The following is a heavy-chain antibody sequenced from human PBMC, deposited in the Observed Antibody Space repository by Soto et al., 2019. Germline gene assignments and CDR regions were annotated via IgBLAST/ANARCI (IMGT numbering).Heavy chain of an antibody. CDR1: GGSISSGGYY. J-gene: IGHJ3*02. CDR2: IYYSGST. Sequence: SETLSLTCTVSGGSISSGGYYWSWIRQHPGKGLEWIGYIYYSGSTYYNPSLKSRVTISVDTSKNQFSLKLSSVTAADTAVYYCSRGACTSGVCYSNGWYLVSFEIWGQGTMVTVSS. V-gene: IGHV4-31*03. CDR3: SRGACTSGVCYSNGWYLVSFEI. D-gene: IGHD2-8*01.